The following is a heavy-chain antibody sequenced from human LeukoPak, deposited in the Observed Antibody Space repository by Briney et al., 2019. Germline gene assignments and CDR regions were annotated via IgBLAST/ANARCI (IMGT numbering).Heavy chain of an antibody. J-gene: IGHJ3*02. D-gene: IGHD1-26*01. CDR2: IYYSGST. CDR1: GGSVSSGSYY. V-gene: IGHV4-61*01. CDR3: ARDSRAYGGSYYFLGAFDI. Sequence: PSETLSLTCTVSGGSVSSGSYYWSWIRQPPGKGLEWIGYIYYSGSTNYNPSLKSRVTISIDTSKNQFSLKLSSVTAADTAVYYCARDSRAYGGSYYFLGAFDIWGQGTMVTVSS.